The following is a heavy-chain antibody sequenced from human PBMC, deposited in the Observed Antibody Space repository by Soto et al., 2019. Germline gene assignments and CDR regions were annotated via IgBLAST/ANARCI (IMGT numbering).Heavy chain of an antibody. V-gene: IGHV1-2*02. D-gene: IGHD6-25*01. CDR2: INPHSGAT. CDR3: ATDLGSGRIP. J-gene: IGHJ5*02. CDR1: GYTFSDPH. Sequence: QVQLVQSGAEVQRPWASVKVSCKTSGYTFSDPHMHWVRQAPGQGLEWMGWINPHSGATNYAHKFRGRVTMTRDTSVATAYMELTGLRFDDTAVYYCATDLGSGRIPWGQGTRVTVSS.